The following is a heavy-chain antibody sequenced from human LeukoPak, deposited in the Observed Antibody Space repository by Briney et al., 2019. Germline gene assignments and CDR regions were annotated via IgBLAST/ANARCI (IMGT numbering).Heavy chain of an antibody. CDR1: GFTFSSYA. CDR2: ISYDGSNK. Sequence: GRSLRLSCAASGFTFSSYAFHWVRQAPGKGLEWVAVISYDGSNKYYADSVKGRFTISRDNPKNTLYLQMNSLRAEDTAVYYCARDQGGYIVVIYYFDYWGQGTLVTVSS. J-gene: IGHJ4*02. CDR3: ARDQGGYIVVIYYFDY. D-gene: IGHD3-22*01. V-gene: IGHV3-30-3*01.